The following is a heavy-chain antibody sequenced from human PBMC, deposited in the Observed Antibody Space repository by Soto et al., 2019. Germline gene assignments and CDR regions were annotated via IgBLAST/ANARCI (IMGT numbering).Heavy chain of an antibody. CDR3: ARATYTSSYHFDS. V-gene: IGHV3-48*03. J-gene: IGHJ4*02. Sequence: GGSLRLSCAASGFTFSTFEMNWVRQAPGQGLEWVSKIGSSGSTIWYADSVKGRFTISRDNAKNSLYLQMNSLRGDDTAVYYCARATYTSSYHFDSWGQGTLVTVSS. CDR2: IGSSGSTI. CDR1: GFTFSTFE. D-gene: IGHD6-6*01.